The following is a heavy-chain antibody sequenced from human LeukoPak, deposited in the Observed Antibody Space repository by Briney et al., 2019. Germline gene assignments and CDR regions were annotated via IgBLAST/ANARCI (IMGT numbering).Heavy chain of an antibody. D-gene: IGHD1-26*01. CDR3: ARDSDSGSYFS. V-gene: IGHV3-53*01. Sequence: PGGSLRPSCAASGFTVSSNYMSRVRQAPGHGLEWGSVIYSGGSTYYADSVKGRYTVSRDKSKNTLYLQMNSVRAEDAAVYYCARDSDSGSYFSWGQGTLVTVSS. CDR2: IYSGGST. CDR1: GFTVSSNY. J-gene: IGHJ4*02.